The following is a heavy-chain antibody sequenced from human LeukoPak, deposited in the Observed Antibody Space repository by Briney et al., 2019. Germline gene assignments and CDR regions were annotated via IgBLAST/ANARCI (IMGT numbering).Heavy chain of an antibody. CDR2: ISSNGGST. CDR1: GFTFSSYA. J-gene: IGHJ3*02. Sequence: PGGSLRLSCAASGFTFSSYAMHWVRQAPGKGLEYVSAISSNGGSTYYANSVKGRFTISRDNSKNTLYLQMGSLRAEDMAVYYCARASYGSGSSYAFDIWGQGTMVTVSS. D-gene: IGHD3-10*01. V-gene: IGHV3-64*01. CDR3: ARASYGSGSSYAFDI.